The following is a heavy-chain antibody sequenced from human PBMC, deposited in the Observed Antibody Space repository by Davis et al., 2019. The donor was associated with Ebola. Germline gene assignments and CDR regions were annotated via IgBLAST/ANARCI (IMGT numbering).Heavy chain of an antibody. Sequence: PSETLSLTCAVYGGSFSGYYWSWIRQPPGKGLEWTGEINHSGSTNYNPSLKSRVTISVDTSKNQFSLKLSSVTAADTAVYYCARSGSRGDRGSYRLLYYYYYYMDVWGKGTTVTVSS. D-gene: IGHD1-26*01. J-gene: IGHJ6*03. CDR2: INHSGST. V-gene: IGHV4-34*01. CDR3: ARSGSRGDRGSYRLLYYYYYYMDV. CDR1: GGSFSGYY.